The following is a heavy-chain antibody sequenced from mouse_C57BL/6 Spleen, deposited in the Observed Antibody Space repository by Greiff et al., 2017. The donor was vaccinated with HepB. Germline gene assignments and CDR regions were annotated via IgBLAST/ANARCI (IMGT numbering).Heavy chain of an antibody. Sequence: VQLQQSGPELVKPGASVKISCKASGYAFSSSWMNWVKQRPGKGLEWIGRIYPGDGDTNYNGKFKGKATLTADKSSSTAYMQLSSLTSEDSAVYFCAREEDYDYVPFAYWGQGTLVTVSA. CDR1: GYAFSSSW. CDR3: AREEDYDYVPFAY. V-gene: IGHV1-82*01. CDR2: IYPGDGDT. D-gene: IGHD2-4*01. J-gene: IGHJ3*01.